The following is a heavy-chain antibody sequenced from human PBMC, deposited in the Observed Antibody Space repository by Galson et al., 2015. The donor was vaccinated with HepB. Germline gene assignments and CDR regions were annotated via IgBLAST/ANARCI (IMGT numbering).Heavy chain of an antibody. V-gene: IGHV3-49*04. Sequence: SLRLSCAASGFTLSSYAMHWVRQAPGKGLEWVGFIRSKTFGGTTEYAASVKGRFTFSRDDSKGIAYLQMNSLKIEDTAVYYCVGDRKGGYGPFDYWGQGTLVTVSP. CDR3: VGDRKGGYGPFDY. J-gene: IGHJ4*02. CDR1: GFTLSSYA. CDR2: IRSKTFGGTT. D-gene: IGHD5-12*01.